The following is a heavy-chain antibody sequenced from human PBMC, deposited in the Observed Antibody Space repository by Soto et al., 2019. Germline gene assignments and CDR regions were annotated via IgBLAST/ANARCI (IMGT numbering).Heavy chain of an antibody. Sequence: EVQLVESGGGLVQPGGSLRLSCAASGFTFSSDWMHWVRQVPGKGLVWVSRINTDGSSTNYADSVKGRFTISRDSAKNTLFLQMNSLRAEDTAVYYCVRWWSDYWGRGTLVTVSS. D-gene: IGHD2-15*01. J-gene: IGHJ4*02. V-gene: IGHV3-74*01. CDR1: GFTFSSDW. CDR3: VRWWSDY. CDR2: INTDGSST.